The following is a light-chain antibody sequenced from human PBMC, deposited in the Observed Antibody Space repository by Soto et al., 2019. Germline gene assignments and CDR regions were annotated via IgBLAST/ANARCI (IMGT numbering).Light chain of an antibody. V-gene: IGKV3-20*01. CDR1: RSVSSSY. CDR2: GAS. J-gene: IGKJ2*01. Sequence: IVLTQSPDTLSLSPGERATLYCRASRSVSSSYLSWYQHKDGQAPRLLISGASNRATDSPDRFSGSESGTDFTLTISRLEPEDFAVYYCQHYGSSPPYTFGQGTKLEIK. CDR3: QHYGSSPPYT.